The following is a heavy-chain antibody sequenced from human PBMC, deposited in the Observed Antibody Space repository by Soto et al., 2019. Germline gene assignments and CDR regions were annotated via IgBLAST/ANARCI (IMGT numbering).Heavy chain of an antibody. CDR2: IYSGGST. CDR3: ARDTYVWGSYRYNFQH. D-gene: IGHD3-16*02. CDR1: GFTVSSNY. V-gene: IGHV3-53*01. J-gene: IGHJ1*01. Sequence: EVQLVESGGGLIQPGGSLILSCAASGFTVSSNYMSWVRQAPGKGLEWVSVIYSGGSTYYADSVKGRFTISRDNSKNTLYLQMNSLRAEDTAVYYCARDTYVWGSYRYNFQHWGQGTLVTVSS.